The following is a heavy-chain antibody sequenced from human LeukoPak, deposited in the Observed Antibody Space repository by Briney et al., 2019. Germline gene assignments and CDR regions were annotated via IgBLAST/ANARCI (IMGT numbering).Heavy chain of an antibody. CDR3: ARVYRAKQSWFDP. CDR1: EFSVGSNY. CDR2: IYSGGST. V-gene: IGHV3-66*01. D-gene: IGHD3-16*02. J-gene: IGHJ5*02. Sequence: GGSLRLSCAASEFSVGSNYMTWVRQAPGKGLEWVSLIYSGGSTYYADSVKGRFTISRDNAKNTLYLQMNSLRAEDTAVYYCARVYRAKQSWFDPWGQGTLVTVSS.